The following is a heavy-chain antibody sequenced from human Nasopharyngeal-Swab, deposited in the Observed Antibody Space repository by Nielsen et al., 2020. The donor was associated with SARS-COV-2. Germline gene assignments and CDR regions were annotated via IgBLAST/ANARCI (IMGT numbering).Heavy chain of an antibody. CDR2: VDDTNTVT. CDR1: GFNLNIYS. J-gene: IGHJ3*02. Sequence: GESLKISCTASGFNLNIYSVHWVRQAPGKGLEWISYVDDTNTVTQYADSVKGRFSISRDNAKNSLYLQMNSLRDEDTAVYYCTRDEKTGDFIEAFDIWGQGTVVTVSS. CDR3: TRDEKTGDFIEAFDI. D-gene: IGHD1-1*01. V-gene: IGHV3-48*02.